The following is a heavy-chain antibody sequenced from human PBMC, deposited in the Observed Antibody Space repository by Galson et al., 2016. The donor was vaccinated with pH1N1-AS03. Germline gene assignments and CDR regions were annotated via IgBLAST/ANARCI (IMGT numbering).Heavy chain of an antibody. D-gene: IGHD6-13*01. J-gene: IGHJ5*02. Sequence: SLRLSCAASGFTFSRHCMTWVRQAPGKGLEWVANINRDGSEKDYLDSVKGRFTISRDNSKSTLYLQMSSMRAEDTAVYYCANGRGSWYGPYNWFDPWGQGTLVAVSS. CDR3: ANGRGSWYGPYNWFDP. CDR1: GFTFSRHC. CDR2: INRDGSEK. V-gene: IGHV3-7*03.